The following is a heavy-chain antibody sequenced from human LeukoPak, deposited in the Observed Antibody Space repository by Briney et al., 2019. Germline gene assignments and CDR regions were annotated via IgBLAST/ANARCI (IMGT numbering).Heavy chain of an antibody. Sequence: GGSLRLSCATSGFTFSSYNMTWGRQAPGKGLEWISFIRSSGNIIYYADSVKGRFTISRDNAKTSVYLQMNSLRAGDTAVYYCVREGGWDSGSYSAYWGQGTLVTVSS. V-gene: IGHV3-48*01. CDR1: GFTFSSYN. J-gene: IGHJ4*02. D-gene: IGHD3-10*01. CDR3: VREGGWDSGSYSAY. CDR2: IRSSGNII.